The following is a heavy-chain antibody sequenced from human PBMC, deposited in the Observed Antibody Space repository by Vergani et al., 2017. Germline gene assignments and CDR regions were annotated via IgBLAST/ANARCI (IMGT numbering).Heavy chain of an antibody. Sequence: QVQLQESGPGLVKPSETLTLTCDVSDSSIMTNPYWGWFRQSPGKGLEWIGCIHHSGDTHYNSSLKSRVSISIVSSSKFSLSLSSVTAADTAVYYCARVDSSGYLLDDAFDIWGQGTMVTVSS. D-gene: IGHD3-22*01. CDR3: ARVDSSGYLLDDAFDI. J-gene: IGHJ3*02. CDR2: IHHSGDT. CDR1: DSSIMTNPY. V-gene: IGHV4-38-2*01.